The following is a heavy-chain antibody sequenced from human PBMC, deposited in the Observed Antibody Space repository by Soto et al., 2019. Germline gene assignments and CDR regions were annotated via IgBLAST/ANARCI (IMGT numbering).Heavy chain of an antibody. CDR2: LYSDGRT. D-gene: IGHD6-13*01. V-gene: IGHV3-53*04. J-gene: IGHJ4*02. Sequence: EVQVVESGGGLVQPGGSLTLSCAASGFTVSSNYMNWVRQAPGKGLEWVSVLYSDGRTYYADSVKGRFTISRHNSKNTLYLQMNSLRPEDTAVYYCVRWATSARWYFDYWGQGTLVTVSS. CDR1: GFTVSSNY. CDR3: VRWATSARWYFDY.